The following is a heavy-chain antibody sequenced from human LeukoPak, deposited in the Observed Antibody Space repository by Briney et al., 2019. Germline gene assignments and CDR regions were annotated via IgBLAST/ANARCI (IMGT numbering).Heavy chain of an antibody. D-gene: IGHD3-3*01. CDR3: AKDARPFWSGYYLDY. J-gene: IGHJ4*02. CDR1: GFTVSSNY. V-gene: IGHV3-53*01. CDR2: IYSGGST. Sequence: GGSLRLSCAASGFTVSSNYMSWVRQAPGKGLEWVSVIYSGGSTYYADSVKGRFTISRDNSKNTLYLQMNSLRAEDTAVYYCAKDARPFWSGYYLDYWGQGTLVTVSS.